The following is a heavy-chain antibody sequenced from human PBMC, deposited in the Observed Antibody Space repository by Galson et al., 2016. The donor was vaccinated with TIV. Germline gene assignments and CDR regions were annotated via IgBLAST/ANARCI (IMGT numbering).Heavy chain of an antibody. D-gene: IGHD5-18*01. CDR2: ISDDATTT. Sequence: AASGFTFSRFWMHWVRQAPGKGLVWVSRISDDATTTTYADSVKGRFTISRDNTKNTLHLQMNSLRADDTAVYYCARHGDTATGDAFDIWGQGTMVTVSS. CDR1: GFTFSRFW. V-gene: IGHV3-74*01. CDR3: ARHGDTATGDAFDI. J-gene: IGHJ3*02.